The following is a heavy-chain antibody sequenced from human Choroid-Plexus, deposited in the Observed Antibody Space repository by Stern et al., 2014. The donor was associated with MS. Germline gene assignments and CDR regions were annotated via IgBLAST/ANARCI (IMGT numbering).Heavy chain of an antibody. Sequence: QMQLVQSGAEVKKPGASVKVSCKTSGYIFTGYYIHWVRQAPGQGLEWMAWINPNTGGTKYAQQFQGRSAMKRDTSSSTTYVELSSLTSDDTGVYYCARDQRGITIFGVVTDYYYLGMDVWGQGTTVTVSS. J-gene: IGHJ6*02. CDR1: GYIFTGYY. CDR2: INPNTGGT. V-gene: IGHV1-2*02. CDR3: ARDQRGITIFGVVTDYYYLGMDV. D-gene: IGHD3-3*01.